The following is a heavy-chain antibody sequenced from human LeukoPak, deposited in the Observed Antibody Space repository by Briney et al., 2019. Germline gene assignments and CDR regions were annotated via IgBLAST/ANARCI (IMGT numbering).Heavy chain of an antibody. CDR3: ARDLSGIAGYTYGRGIDY. V-gene: IGHV3-7*01. Sequence: QAGGSLRLSCAASGFTFSSNWMSWVRQAPGKGLEWVANIKKDGSEKYYVDAVKGRFTISRDNAKTSLYLQMNSLRAEDTAVYYCARDLSGIAGYTYGRGIDYWGQGTLVTVSS. D-gene: IGHD5-18*01. CDR2: IKKDGSEK. CDR1: GFTFSSNW. J-gene: IGHJ4*02.